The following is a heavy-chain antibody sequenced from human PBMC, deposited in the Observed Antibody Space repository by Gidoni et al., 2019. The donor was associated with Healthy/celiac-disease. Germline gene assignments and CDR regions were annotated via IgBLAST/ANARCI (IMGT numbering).Heavy chain of an antibody. CDR1: AFTFRSDA. D-gene: IGHD3-22*01. CDR3: ANYYDSSGYYYIYY. Sequence: EVQLLESGGGLVQPGGSLRLSFAAFAFTFRSDAMSWVRQAPGKGLEWGSAISGSGGSTYYADSVKGRFTISRDNSKNTLYLQMNSLRAEDTAVYYCANYYDSSGYYYIYYWGQGTLVTVSS. CDR2: ISGSGGST. V-gene: IGHV3-23*01. J-gene: IGHJ4*02.